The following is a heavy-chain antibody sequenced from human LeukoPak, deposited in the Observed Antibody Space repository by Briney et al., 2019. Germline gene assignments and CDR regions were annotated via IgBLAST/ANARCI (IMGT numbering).Heavy chain of an antibody. CDR1: GGTFSSYA. CDR2: IIPIFGTA. D-gene: IGHD6-13*01. Sequence: SVKVSCKASGGTFSSYAISWVRQAPGQGLEWMGGIIPIFGTANYAQKFQGRVTITTDESTSTADMELSSLRSEDTAVYYCARPRSDRTYSSSWYWTDWGQGTLVTVSS. J-gene: IGHJ4*02. CDR3: ARPRSDRTYSSSWYWTD. V-gene: IGHV1-69*05.